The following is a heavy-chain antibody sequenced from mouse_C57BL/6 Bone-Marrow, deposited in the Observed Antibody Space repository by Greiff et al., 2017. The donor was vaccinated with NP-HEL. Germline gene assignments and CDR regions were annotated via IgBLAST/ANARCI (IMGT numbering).Heavy chain of an antibody. CDR2: ISSGGSYT. V-gene: IGHV5-6*01. Sequence: DVHLVESGGGLVKPGGSLKLSCAASGFTFSSYAMSWVRQTPEKRLEWVATISSGGSYTYYPDSVKGRFTISRDNAKNTLYLQMSSLKSEDTAMYYCARHPGWLLLFDYWGQGTTLTVSS. D-gene: IGHD2-3*01. CDR1: GFTFSSYA. J-gene: IGHJ2*01. CDR3: ARHPGWLLLFDY.